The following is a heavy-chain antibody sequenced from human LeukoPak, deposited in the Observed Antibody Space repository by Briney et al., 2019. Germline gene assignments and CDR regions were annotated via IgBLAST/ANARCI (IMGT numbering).Heavy chain of an antibody. V-gene: IGHV4-34*01. Sequence: SETLSLTCAVYGVSFSGYYWSWIRQPPGKGLEWIGEINHSGSTNYNPSLKSRVTISVDTSKNQFSLKLSSVTAADTAVYYCARGRGYDYVWGSYRSRYFDYWGQGTLVTVSS. CDR1: GVSFSGYY. CDR3: ARGRGYDYVWGSYRSRYFDY. D-gene: IGHD3-16*02. J-gene: IGHJ4*02. CDR2: INHSGST.